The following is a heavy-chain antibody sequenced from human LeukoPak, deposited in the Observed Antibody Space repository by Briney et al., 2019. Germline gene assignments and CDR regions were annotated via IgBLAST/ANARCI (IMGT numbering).Heavy chain of an antibody. J-gene: IGHJ4*02. Sequence: GASVKVSCKASGYTFTGYYMHWVRQAPGQGLEWMGWINPNSGGTNYAQKFQGRVTMTRDTSISTAYMELSRLRSDDTAVYYCASLVAAAGTGRNFDCWGQGTLVTVSS. CDR3: ASLVAAAGTGRNFDC. D-gene: IGHD6-13*01. V-gene: IGHV1-2*02. CDR1: GYTFTGYY. CDR2: INPNSGGT.